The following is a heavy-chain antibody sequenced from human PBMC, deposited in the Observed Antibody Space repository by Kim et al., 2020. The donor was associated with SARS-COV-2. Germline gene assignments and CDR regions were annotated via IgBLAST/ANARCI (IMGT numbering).Heavy chain of an antibody. CDR1: GFTFSSYG. D-gene: IGHD3-22*01. Sequence: GGSLRLSCAASGFTFSSYGMHWVRQAPGKGLEWVAVISYDGSNKYYADSVKGRFTISRDNSKNTLYLQMNSLRAEDTAVYYCAKAQDSSGYYVFGSSFDYWGQGTLVTVSS. CDR2: ISYDGSNK. V-gene: IGHV3-30*18. CDR3: AKAQDSSGYYVFGSSFDY. J-gene: IGHJ4*02.